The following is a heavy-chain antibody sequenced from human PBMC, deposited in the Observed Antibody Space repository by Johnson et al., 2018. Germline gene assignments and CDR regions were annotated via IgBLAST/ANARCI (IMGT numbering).Heavy chain of an antibody. J-gene: IGHJ1*01. V-gene: IGHV5-51*01. CDR1: GYRFTNYW. Sequence: EVQLVESGAEVKKPGESLKISCKTSGYRFTNYWIGWVRQMPGKGLEWMGIIYPGDSDTRYSPSFQGQVTISADKSISTAYLQLSSLKAADTAMYYCASCGGDCYGAEYFQHWGQGTLVTVSS. CDR3: ASCGGDCYGAEYFQH. CDR2: IYPGDSDT. D-gene: IGHD2-21*02.